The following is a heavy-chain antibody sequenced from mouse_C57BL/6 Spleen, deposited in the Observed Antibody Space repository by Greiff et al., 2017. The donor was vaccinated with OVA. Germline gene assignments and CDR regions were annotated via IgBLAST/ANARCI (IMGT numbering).Heavy chain of an antibody. V-gene: IGHV1-69*01. CDR2: IDPSDSYT. J-gene: IGHJ2*01. CDR3: ARVGTTVVDFDY. D-gene: IGHD1-1*01. CDR1: GYTFTSYW. Sequence: QVQLQQPGAELVMPGASVKLSCKASGYTFTSYWMHWVKQRPGQGLEWIGEIDPSDSYTNYTKKFKGKSTLTVDKSSSTAYMQLSSLTSEESAVYYCARVGTTVVDFDYWGQGTTLTVSS.